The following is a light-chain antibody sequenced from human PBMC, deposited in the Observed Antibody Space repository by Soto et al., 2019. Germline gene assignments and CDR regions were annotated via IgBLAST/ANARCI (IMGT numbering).Light chain of an antibody. CDR3: QQYNNWVT. Sequence: ETVMTQSPATLSVSPGERATLSCRASQSVSSNLAWYQQKPGQAPRLLIYGASTRASGIPAKFSGTGSGTEFTLTISSLQSEDFAVYYCQQYNNWVTFGGGTKVEIK. V-gene: IGKV3-15*01. CDR2: GAS. CDR1: QSVSSN. J-gene: IGKJ4*01.